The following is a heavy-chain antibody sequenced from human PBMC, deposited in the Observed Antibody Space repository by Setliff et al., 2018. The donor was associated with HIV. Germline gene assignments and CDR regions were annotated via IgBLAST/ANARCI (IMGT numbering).Heavy chain of an antibody. Sequence: PSETLSLTCSVSGGSISSGSYYWSWIRQHPGKGLEWIGSIYYSGSTYYNPSLKSRVTISVDTSKDQFSLKLSSVTAADTAVYYCARFPTYYSENTDYYYVSAGFDPWGPGTLVTVSS. D-gene: IGHD3-22*01. CDR2: IYYSGST. CDR3: ARFPTYYSENTDYYYVSAGFDP. V-gene: IGHV4-39*07. J-gene: IGHJ5*02. CDR1: GGSISSGSYY.